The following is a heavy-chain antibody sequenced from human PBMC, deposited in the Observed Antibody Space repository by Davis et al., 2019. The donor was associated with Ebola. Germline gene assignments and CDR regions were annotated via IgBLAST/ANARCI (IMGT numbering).Heavy chain of an antibody. CDR3: AREAGSGWANWFDP. J-gene: IGHJ5*02. V-gene: IGHV3-21*01. D-gene: IGHD6-19*01. CDR2: ISSSSSYI. Sequence: GGSLRLSCAASGFTFSSYSMNWVRQAPGKGLEWVSSISSSSSYIYYADSVKGRFTISRDNAKNSLYLQMNSLRAEDTAVYYCAREAGSGWANWFDPWGQGTLVTVSS. CDR1: GFTFSSYS.